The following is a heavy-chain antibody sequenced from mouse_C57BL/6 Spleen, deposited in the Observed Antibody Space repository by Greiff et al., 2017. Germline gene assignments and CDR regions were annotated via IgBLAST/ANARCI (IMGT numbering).Heavy chain of an antibody. CDR3: ARDRNLYFDY. CDR2: INYDGSST. Sequence: EVKVVESEGGLVQPGSSMKLSCTASGFTFSDYYMAWVRQVPEKGLEWVATINYDGSSTYYLDPFTSRFIISRDNAKNILYLQMSSLKSEDTATYYWARDRNLYFDYWGQGTTLTVSS. V-gene: IGHV5-16*01. CDR1: GFTFSDYY. J-gene: IGHJ2*01.